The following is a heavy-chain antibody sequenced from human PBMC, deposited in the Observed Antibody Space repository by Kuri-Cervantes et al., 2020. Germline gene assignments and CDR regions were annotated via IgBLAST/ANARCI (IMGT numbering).Heavy chain of an antibody. CDR2: ISGSGGST. V-gene: IGHV3-23*01. Sequence: LSLTCAASGFTFSSYAMSWVRQAPGKGLEWVSAISGSGGSTYYADSVKGRFTISRDNSKNTLYLQMNSLRAEDTAVYYCARDWGSSGWYDHFQHWGQGTLVTVSS. CDR1: GFTFSSYA. CDR3: ARDWGSSGWYDHFQH. D-gene: IGHD6-19*01. J-gene: IGHJ1*01.